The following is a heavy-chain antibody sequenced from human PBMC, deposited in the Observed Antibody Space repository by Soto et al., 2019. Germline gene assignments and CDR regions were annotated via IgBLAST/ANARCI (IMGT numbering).Heavy chain of an antibody. CDR2: ISSSGTTI. Sequence: EVQLVESGGGLVQPGGSLRLSCVASEFTFSSYEMNWVRQAPGKGLEWVSYISSSGTTIYYTDSVKGGFTISRDNAKKSLYLQMNSLRAEDTAVYYCVRFGGAAAGPGDYWGQGTLVTVSS. CDR3: VRFGGAAAGPGDY. V-gene: IGHV3-48*03. CDR1: EFTFSSYE. J-gene: IGHJ4*02. D-gene: IGHD6-13*01.